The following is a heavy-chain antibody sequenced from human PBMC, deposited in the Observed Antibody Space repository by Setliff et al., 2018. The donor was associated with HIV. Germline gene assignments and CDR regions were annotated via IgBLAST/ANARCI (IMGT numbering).Heavy chain of an antibody. J-gene: IGHJ4*02. D-gene: IGHD3-16*01. CDR1: GFTFSSYG. CDR2: ISDSGDNT. V-gene: IGHV3-23*01. Sequence: SLRLSCAASGFTFSSYGMSWVRQAPERGLEWVSAISDSGDNTNYADSVKGRFTISRDDSKNTLYLQMTSLRAEDTAVYYCAKSAFGGVSPFDYWGQGTLVTVS. CDR3: AKSAFGGVSPFDY.